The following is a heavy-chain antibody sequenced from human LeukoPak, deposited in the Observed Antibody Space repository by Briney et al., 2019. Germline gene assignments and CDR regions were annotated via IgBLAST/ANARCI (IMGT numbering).Heavy chain of an antibody. D-gene: IGHD5-24*01. Sequence: PGGSLRLPCAASGFTFSNYAMSWVRQAPGKGLEWVSTITSGGGSTYYADSVKGRFTISRDNAKNSLYLEMNSLRVEDTAVYYCARTRDGYNFGPFDCWGQGTLVTVSS. CDR1: GFTFSNYA. CDR3: ARTRDGYNFGPFDC. V-gene: IGHV3-23*01. CDR2: ITSGGGST. J-gene: IGHJ4*02.